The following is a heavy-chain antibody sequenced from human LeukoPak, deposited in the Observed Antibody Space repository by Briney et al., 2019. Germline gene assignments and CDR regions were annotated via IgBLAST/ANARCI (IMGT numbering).Heavy chain of an antibody. CDR2: INHSGST. Sequence: PSETLYLTCAVYGGSFSGYYWSWIRQPPGKGLEWIGEINHSGSTNYNPSLKSRVTISVDTSKNQFSLKLSSVTAADTAVYYCARVAPMVRGVTFYYYGMDVWGQGTTVIVSS. V-gene: IGHV4-34*01. J-gene: IGHJ6*02. CDR1: GGSFSGYY. CDR3: ARVAPMVRGVTFYYYGMDV. D-gene: IGHD3-10*01.